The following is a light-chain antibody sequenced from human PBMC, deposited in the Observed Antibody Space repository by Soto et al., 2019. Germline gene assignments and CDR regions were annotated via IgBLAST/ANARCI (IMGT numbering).Light chain of an antibody. CDR2: SNN. CDR1: SSNIGSNT. CDR3: AAWDDSLNGVV. V-gene: IGLV1-44*01. J-gene: IGLJ2*01. Sequence: QSALTQAPSASGTPGQRVTISCSGSSSNIGSNTVNWYQQLPGTAPKLLIYSNNQRPSGVPDRFSGSKSGTSASLAISGLQSVDEADYYCAAWDDSLNGVVFGGGTKVTVL.